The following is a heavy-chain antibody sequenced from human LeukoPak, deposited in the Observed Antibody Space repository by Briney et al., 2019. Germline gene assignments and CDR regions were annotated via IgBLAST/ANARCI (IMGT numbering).Heavy chain of an antibody. V-gene: IGHV5-51*01. CDR3: AANLEEGFDY. D-gene: IGHD1-7*01. CDR2: IFPGDSDT. Sequence: PGESLKISCKASGYIFTTYWIGWVRQMPGKGLEWMGIIFPGDSDTRYSPSFQGQVTISADKSISTAYLQWSSLKASDTAIYYCAANLEEGFDYWGQGTLVTVSS. J-gene: IGHJ4*02. CDR1: GYIFTTYW.